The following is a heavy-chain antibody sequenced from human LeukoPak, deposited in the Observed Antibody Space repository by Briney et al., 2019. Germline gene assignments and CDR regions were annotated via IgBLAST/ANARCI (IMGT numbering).Heavy chain of an antibody. J-gene: IGHJ4*02. CDR1: RFTVSSNY. Sequence: GGSLRLSCAASRFTVSSNYMSWVRQAPGKGLEWVSVIYSGGSTYYADSVKGRFTISRDNSKNTLYLQMNSLRAEDTAVYYCARGGNYYGSGSYFPFDYWGQGTLVTVSS. CDR3: ARGGNYYGSGSYFPFDY. V-gene: IGHV3-66*01. D-gene: IGHD3-10*01. CDR2: IYSGGST.